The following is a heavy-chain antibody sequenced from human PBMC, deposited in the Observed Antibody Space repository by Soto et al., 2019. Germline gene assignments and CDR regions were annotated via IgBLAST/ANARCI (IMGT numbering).Heavy chain of an antibody. CDR1: GFTVSSNY. CDR2: IYSGGST. Sequence: EVQLVETGGGLIQPGGSLRLSCAASGFTVSSNYMSWVRQAPGKGLEWVSVIYSGGSTYYADYVKGRFTISRDTSKNTRYLQANRLSAEDTAGYYCARAPLGVPNFDYWGQGTLVTVSS. V-gene: IGHV3-53*02. J-gene: IGHJ4*02. CDR3: ARAPLGVPNFDY. D-gene: IGHD3-16*01.